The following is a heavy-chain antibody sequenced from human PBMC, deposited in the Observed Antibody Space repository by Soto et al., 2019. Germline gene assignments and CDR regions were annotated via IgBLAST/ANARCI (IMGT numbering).Heavy chain of an antibody. Sequence: GSLRLSGPAYVFTFSNAWMSWVRQAPGKGLEWVGRIKSKTDGGTTDYAAPVKGRFTISRDDSKNTLYLQMNSLKTEDTAVYYCTTGKRESRPYCYGMDVWGQGTTVTVSS. J-gene: IGHJ6*02. CDR1: VFTFSNAW. CDR3: TTGKRESRPYCYGMDV. V-gene: IGHV3-15*01. CDR2: IKSKTDGGTT.